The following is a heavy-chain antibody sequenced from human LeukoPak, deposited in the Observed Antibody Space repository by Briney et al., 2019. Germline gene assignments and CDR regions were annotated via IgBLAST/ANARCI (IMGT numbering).Heavy chain of an antibody. J-gene: IGHJ3*02. CDR3: ATESYGGTPEVAFDI. V-gene: IGHV5-51*01. Sequence: GESLKISCKGSGYSITSYWIGWVRQMPGKGLEWMGIIYPGDSDTRYSPSFQGQVTISADKSISTAYLQWSSLKASDTAMYYCATESYGGTPEVAFDIWGQGTMVTVSS. CDR2: IYPGDSDT. CDR1: GYSITSYW. D-gene: IGHD4-23*01.